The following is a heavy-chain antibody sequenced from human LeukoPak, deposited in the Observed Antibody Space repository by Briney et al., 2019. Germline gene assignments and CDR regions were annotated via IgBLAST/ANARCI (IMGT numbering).Heavy chain of an antibody. D-gene: IGHD3-22*01. J-gene: IGHJ3*02. CDR2: IYYSGST. Sequence: SETLSLTCTVSGGSISSYYWSWIRQPPGKGLEWIGYIYYSGSTNYNPSLKSRVTISVDTSKNQFSLKLSSVTAADTAVYYCARRADDSSGYYYSKAFDIWGQGTMVTVSS. V-gene: IGHV4-59*08. CDR1: GGSISSYY. CDR3: ARRADDSSGYYYSKAFDI.